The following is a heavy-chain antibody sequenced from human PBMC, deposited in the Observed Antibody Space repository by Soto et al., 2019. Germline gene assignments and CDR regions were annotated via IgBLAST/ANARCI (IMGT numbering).Heavy chain of an antibody. D-gene: IGHD2-21*02. Sequence: SETLSLTCTVSGGSISSYYWSWIRQPPGKGLEWIGYIYYSGSTNYNPSLKSRVTISVGTSKNQFSLKLSSVTAADTAVYYCARECGGDCYGWLDPWGQGTQVTVSS. J-gene: IGHJ5*02. CDR2: IYYSGST. CDR1: GGSISSYY. CDR3: ARECGGDCYGWLDP. V-gene: IGHV4-59*01.